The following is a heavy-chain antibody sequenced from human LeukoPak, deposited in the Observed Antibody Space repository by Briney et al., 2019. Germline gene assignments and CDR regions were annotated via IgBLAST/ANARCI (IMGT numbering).Heavy chain of an antibody. D-gene: IGHD3-10*01. CDR2: INSNSNYI. CDR3: AREKFADGYFQH. J-gene: IGHJ1*01. V-gene: IGHV3-21*01. CDR1: GFTGSDS. Sequence: PGGSLRLSCAASGFTGSDSMNWVRQAPGKGLEWVSSINSNSNYIYYADSVKGRVTISRDNAKDSLYLQMNSLRAEDTAVYYCAREKFADGYFQHWGQGTLVTVSS.